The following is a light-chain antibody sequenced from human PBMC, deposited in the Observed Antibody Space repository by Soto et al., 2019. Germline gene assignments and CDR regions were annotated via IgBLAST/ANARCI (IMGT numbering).Light chain of an antibody. V-gene: IGKV1-5*01. Sequence: DIQMTQSPSTLPASVGDRVTITCRASQSISNWLAWYQQKPGTAPKVLIYHASNLQSGVPSRFSGSGSGTDFTFTISSLQPEDIATYYCQQYDNLLALTFGGGTKVDI. CDR2: HAS. CDR3: QQYDNLLALT. J-gene: IGKJ4*01. CDR1: QSISNW.